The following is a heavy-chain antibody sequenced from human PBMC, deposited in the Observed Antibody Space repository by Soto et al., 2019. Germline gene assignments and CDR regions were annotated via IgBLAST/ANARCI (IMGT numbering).Heavy chain of an antibody. D-gene: IGHD1-1*01. CDR2: IYYGGST. J-gene: IGHJ4*02. CDR1: GASISSGGYY. V-gene: IGHV4-31*03. Sequence: SETLSLTCTVSGASISSGGYYWSWIRQHPGKGLEWIGYIYYGGSTYYNPSLKSRVTISVDTSKNQFSLKLSSVTAADTAVYYCARSLEDKRADYWGQGTLVTVSS. CDR3: ARSLEDKRADY.